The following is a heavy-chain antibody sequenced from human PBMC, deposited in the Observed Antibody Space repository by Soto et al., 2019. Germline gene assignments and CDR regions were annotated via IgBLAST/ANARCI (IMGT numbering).Heavy chain of an antibody. CDR3: AKNSDSSGLYYYGMDV. D-gene: IGHD3-22*01. CDR1: GFTFSSYA. V-gene: IGHV3-23*01. CDR2: ISGSGGST. J-gene: IGHJ6*02. Sequence: PGGSLRLSCAASGFTFSSYAMSWVRQAPGKGLEWVSAISGSGGSTYHADSVKGRFTISRDNSKNTLYLQMNSLRAEDTSVYYCAKNSDSSGLYYYGMDVWGQGTTVTAP.